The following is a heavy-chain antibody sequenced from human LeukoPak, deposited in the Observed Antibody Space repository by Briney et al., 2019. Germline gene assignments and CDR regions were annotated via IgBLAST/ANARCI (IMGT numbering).Heavy chain of an antibody. D-gene: IGHD4-17*01. CDR3: ARSPLGEGRLRRWYFDL. J-gene: IGHJ2*01. Sequence: SQTLSLTCTVSGGSISSGGYYWSWIRQPPGKGLEWIGYIYYSGSTNYNPSLKSRVTISVDTSKNQFSLKLSSVTAADTAVYYCARSPLGEGRLRRWYFDLWGRGTLVTVSS. CDR1: GGSISSGGYY. V-gene: IGHV4-61*08. CDR2: IYYSGST.